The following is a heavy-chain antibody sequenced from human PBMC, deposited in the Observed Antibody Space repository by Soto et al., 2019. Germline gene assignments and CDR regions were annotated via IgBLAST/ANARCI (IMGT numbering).Heavy chain of an antibody. J-gene: IGHJ4*02. CDR2: ISGSGDST. D-gene: IGHD5-18*01. CDR1: GFTFSSYA. Sequence: GGSLRLSCAASGFTFSSYAMSWVRQAPGKGLEWVSAISGSGDSTYDADTVKGRFTISRDNSKNTLYLQMNSLRAEDTAVYYCAKGIYSYGYNSFDYWSQGTLVTVSS. CDR3: AKGIYSYGYNSFDY. V-gene: IGHV3-23*01.